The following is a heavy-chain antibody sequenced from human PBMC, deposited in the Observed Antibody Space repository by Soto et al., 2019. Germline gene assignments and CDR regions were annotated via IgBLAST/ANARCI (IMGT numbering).Heavy chain of an antibody. CDR1: GYTFTGYY. CDR2: INPNSGGT. D-gene: IGHD5-12*01. Sequence: ASVKVSCKASGYTFTGYYVHWVRQAPGQGLEWMGWINPNSGGTNYAQKFQGWVTMTRDTSISTAYMELSRLRSDDTAVYYCATGPPTYSGYARGDYYYYGMDVWGQGTTVTVSS. J-gene: IGHJ6*02. V-gene: IGHV1-2*04. CDR3: ATGPPTYSGYARGDYYYYGMDV.